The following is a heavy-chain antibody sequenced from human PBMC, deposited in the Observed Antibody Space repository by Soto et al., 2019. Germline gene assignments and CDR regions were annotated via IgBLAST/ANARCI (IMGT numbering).Heavy chain of an antibody. V-gene: IGHV2-5*02. CDR1: GFSLTTTGVG. CDR3: AHRSGYCSGGSCPRWFDP. D-gene: IGHD2-15*01. Sequence: SGPTLVNPTQTLTFTCTFSGFSLTTTGVGVGWIRQPPGKALEWLALIYWDDDKRYSPSLKSRLSITKDTSKNQVVLTMTNMDPVDTATYYCAHRSGYCSGGSCPRWFDPWGQGTLVTVSS. CDR2: IYWDDDK. J-gene: IGHJ5*02.